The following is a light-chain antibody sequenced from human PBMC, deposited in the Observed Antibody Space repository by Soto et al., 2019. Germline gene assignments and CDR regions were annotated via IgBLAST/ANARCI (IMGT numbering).Light chain of an antibody. Sequence: QSALTQPASVSGSPGQSITVSCTGTSSDFGDSTYVSWYQQHPGNDPRLIIYDVNNRPSGVAARFSASRSGNTASLTISGLQAEDEAEYYCTSYTGGGLIGFGTGAKRTVL. V-gene: IGLV2-14*01. J-gene: IGLJ1*01. CDR1: SSDFGDSTY. CDR2: DVN. CDR3: TSYTGGGLIG.